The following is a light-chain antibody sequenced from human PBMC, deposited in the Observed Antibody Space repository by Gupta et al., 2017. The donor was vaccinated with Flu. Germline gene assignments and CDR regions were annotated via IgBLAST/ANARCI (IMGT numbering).Light chain of an antibody. CDR2: AAS. CDR1: QNIRTW. J-gene: IGKJ5*01. Sequence: IQMTQSPSSVSASVGDRVTITCRASQNIRTWLAWYQQKPGKAPKLLIYAASNLQSGVPSRFSGSGSGTDFTLTISSLQPEDFATYYCQQSYSFPHTFGEGTQLEIK. CDR3: QQSYSFPHT. V-gene: IGKV1-12*01.